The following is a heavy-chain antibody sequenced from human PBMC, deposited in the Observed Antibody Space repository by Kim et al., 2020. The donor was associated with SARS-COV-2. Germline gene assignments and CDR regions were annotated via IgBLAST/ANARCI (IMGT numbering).Heavy chain of an antibody. J-gene: IGHJ4*02. V-gene: IGHV3-21*01. D-gene: IGHD2-15*01. Sequence: DSVGDRFTISRDNAKSSVYLKRNSLRAEDTAVYFCARVERFCSGGSCYMDYWGQGTLVTVSS. CDR3: ARVERFCSGGSCYMDY.